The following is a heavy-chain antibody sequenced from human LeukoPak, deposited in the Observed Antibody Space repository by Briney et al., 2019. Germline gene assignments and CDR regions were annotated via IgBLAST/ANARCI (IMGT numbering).Heavy chain of an antibody. CDR1: GFTFDDYA. V-gene: IGHV3-43D*04. D-gene: IGHD6-6*01. CDR3: AKDSSRSAARLDY. J-gene: IGHJ4*02. CDR2: ISWDGGST. Sequence: PGGSLRLSCAASGFTFDDYAMHWVRQAPGKGLEWVPLISWDGGSTYYADSVKGRFTISGDNSKNSLYLQMNSLRAEDTALYYCAKDSSRSAARLDYWGQGTLVTVSS.